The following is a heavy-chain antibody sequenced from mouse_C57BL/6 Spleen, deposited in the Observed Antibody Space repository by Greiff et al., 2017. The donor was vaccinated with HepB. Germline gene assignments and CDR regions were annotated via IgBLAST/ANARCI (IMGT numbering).Heavy chain of an antibody. CDR3: AREGYYGSSHWYFDV. CDR2: ISYDGSN. J-gene: IGHJ1*03. D-gene: IGHD1-1*01. Sequence: VQLQQSGPGLVKPSQSLSLTCSVTGYSITSGYYWNWIRQFPGNKLEWMGYISYDGSNNYNPSLKNRISITRDTSKNQFFLKLNSVTTEDTATYYCAREGYYGSSHWYFDVWGTGTTVTVSS. CDR1: GYSITSGYY. V-gene: IGHV3-6*01.